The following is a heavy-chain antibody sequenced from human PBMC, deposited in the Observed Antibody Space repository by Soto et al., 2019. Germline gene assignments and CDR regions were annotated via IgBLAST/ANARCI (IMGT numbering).Heavy chain of an antibody. J-gene: IGHJ4*01. Sequence: PSETLSLTCTVSGGSISSGGYYWSWIRQHPGKGLEWIGYIYYSGSTYYNPSLKSRVTISVDTSKNQFSLKLSSVTAADTAVYYCARSEYGSSDFDHWGQGTLVTVSS. CDR1: GGSISSGGYY. V-gene: IGHV4-31*03. CDR3: ARSEYGSSDFDH. D-gene: IGHD6-13*01. CDR2: IYYSGST.